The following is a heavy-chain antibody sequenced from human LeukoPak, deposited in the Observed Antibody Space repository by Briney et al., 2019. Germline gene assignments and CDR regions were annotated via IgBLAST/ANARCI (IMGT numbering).Heavy chain of an antibody. J-gene: IGHJ3*02. CDR2: IYYSGST. Sequence: PSETLSLTCTVSGGSISSYYWSWIRQPPGKRLEWIGYIYYSGSTNYNPSLKSRVTISVDTSKNQFSLKLSSVTAADTAVYYCARHMGDGYKRDPFDIWGQGTMVTVSS. V-gene: IGHV4-59*01. CDR1: GGSISSYY. D-gene: IGHD5-24*01. CDR3: ARHMGDGYKRDPFDI.